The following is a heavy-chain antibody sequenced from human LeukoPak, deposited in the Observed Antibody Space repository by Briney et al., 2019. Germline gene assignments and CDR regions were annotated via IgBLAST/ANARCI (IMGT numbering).Heavy chain of an antibody. CDR1: GGTFSSYA. CDR2: IIPILGIA. V-gene: IGHV1-69*04. Sequence: GASVKVSCKASGGTFSSYAISWVRQAPGQVLEWMGRIIPILGIANYAQKFQGRVTITADKSTSTAYMELSSLRSEDTAVYYCAIWRPPYYYDSSCYENTYFDYWGQGTLVTVSS. D-gene: IGHD3-22*01. CDR3: AIWRPPYYYDSSCYENTYFDY. J-gene: IGHJ4*02.